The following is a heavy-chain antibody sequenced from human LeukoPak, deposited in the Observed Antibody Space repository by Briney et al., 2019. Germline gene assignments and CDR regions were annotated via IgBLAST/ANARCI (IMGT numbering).Heavy chain of an antibody. Sequence: GGSLRLSCAASGFTFSSYAMSWVRQAPGKGLEWVSAISGSGGSTYYADSVKGRFTISRDNSKNTLYLQMNSLRAEDTAVYYRATNYYDFWSGYKDWGQGTLVTVSS. V-gene: IGHV3-23*01. D-gene: IGHD3-3*01. CDR2: ISGSGGST. CDR3: ATNYYDFWSGYKD. J-gene: IGHJ4*02. CDR1: GFTFSSYA.